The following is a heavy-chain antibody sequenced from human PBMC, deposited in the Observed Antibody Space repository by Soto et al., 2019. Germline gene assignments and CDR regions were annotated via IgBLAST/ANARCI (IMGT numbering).Heavy chain of an antibody. Sequence: VQLVESGGGLVKPGGSLRLSCAASGFTFSSYSMNWVRQAPGKGLEWIGEINHSGSTNYNPSLKSRVTISVDTSKNQFSLKLSSVTAADTAVYYCARGVWLLYSWGGSPFDYWGQGTLVTVSS. V-gene: IGHV4-34*01. CDR1: GFTFSSYS. CDR3: ARGVWLLYSWGGSPFDY. D-gene: IGHD2-2*02. J-gene: IGHJ4*02. CDR2: INHSGST.